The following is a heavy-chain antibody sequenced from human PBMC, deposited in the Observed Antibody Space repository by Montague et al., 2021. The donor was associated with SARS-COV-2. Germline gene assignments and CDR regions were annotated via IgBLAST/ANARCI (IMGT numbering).Heavy chain of an antibody. V-gene: IGHV4-4*02. D-gene: IGHD2-15*01. J-gene: IGHJ4*02. CDR2: IYHTGST. Sequence: SETLSLTCAVSGGSISTDNWCSCVRLPPGEGLGWGGDIYHTGSTKYNPSLRSRVSMLVDNTWNHFSQRMTSATAADTAVYYCGRKRSGGSDLAYWGQGTLVTVSS. CDR1: GGSISTDNW. CDR3: GRKRSGGSDLAY.